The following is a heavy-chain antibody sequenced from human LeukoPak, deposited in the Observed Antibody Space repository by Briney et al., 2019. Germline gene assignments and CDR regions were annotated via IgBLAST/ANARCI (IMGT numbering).Heavy chain of an antibody. CDR3: ARSIYCSSTSCYILDAFDI. CDR1: GGSTSSGDYY. D-gene: IGHD2-2*02. CDR2: IYYSGST. V-gene: IGHV4-30-4*08. J-gene: IGHJ3*02. Sequence: SETLSLTRTVSGGSTSSGDYYWSWIRQPPGKGLEWIGYIYYSGSTYYNPSLKSRVTISVDTSKNQFSLKLSSVTAADTAVYYCARSIYCSSTSCYILDAFDIWGQGTMVTVSS.